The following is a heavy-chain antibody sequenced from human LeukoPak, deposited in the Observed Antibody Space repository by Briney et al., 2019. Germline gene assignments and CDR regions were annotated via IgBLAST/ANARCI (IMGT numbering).Heavy chain of an antibody. CDR3: AGTGLFFDY. V-gene: IGHV4-34*01. D-gene: IGHD7-27*01. CDR1: GGSFSDYY. CDR2: INHSGSA. J-gene: IGHJ4*02. Sequence: PSETLSLTCAVYGGSFSDYYWSWIRQPPGKGLEWIGEINHSGSANYNPSLKSRVTISVDTSKNQFSLKLSSVTAADTAVYYCAGTGLFFDYWSQGTLVTVSS.